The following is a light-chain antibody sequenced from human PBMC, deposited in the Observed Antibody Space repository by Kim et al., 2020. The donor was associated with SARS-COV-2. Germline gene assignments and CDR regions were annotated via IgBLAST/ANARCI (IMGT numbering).Light chain of an antibody. J-gene: IGKJ1*01. CDR2: GAS. Sequence: IVMTQSPATLSVSPGERATLSCRASQSVSSNLAWYQQIPGQAPRLLIYGASTRATGIPARFSGSGSGTEFTLTISSLQSEDFAVYYCQQYNSWLSFGQGTKV. CDR1: QSVSSN. CDR3: QQYNSWLS. V-gene: IGKV3-15*01.